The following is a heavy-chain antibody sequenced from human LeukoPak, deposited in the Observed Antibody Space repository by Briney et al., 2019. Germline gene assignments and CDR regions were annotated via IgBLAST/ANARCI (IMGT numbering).Heavy chain of an antibody. CDR3: ARGNLYDFWSGYLYYYYGMDV. CDR1: GGSISSSNW. D-gene: IGHD3-3*01. J-gene: IGHJ6*02. V-gene: IGHV4-4*02. CDR2: IYHSGST. Sequence: SETLSLTCAVSGGSISSSNWWSWVRQPPGKGLEWIGEIYHSGSTNYNPSLKSRVTISVDKSKNQFSLKLSSVTAADTAMYYCARGNLYDFWSGYLYYYYGMDVWGQGTTVTVSS.